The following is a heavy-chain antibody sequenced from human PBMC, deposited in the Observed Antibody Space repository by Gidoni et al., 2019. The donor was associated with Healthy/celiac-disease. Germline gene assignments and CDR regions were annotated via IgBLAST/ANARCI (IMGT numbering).Heavy chain of an antibody. Sequence: QVQLRQWGGGLSQPSETLSITSAVHGRSLAGYSWTCIRQPPGKGREWIGEIKHIGITNYNPSPKSRVNISADTSKNQFSLKLSSVTAADTAVYYCARGMVAVVGIRGKYWLDPWGQGSRVTVSA. D-gene: IGHD6-19*01. CDR3: ARGMVAVVGIRGKYWLDP. CDR1: GRSLAGYS. CDR2: IKHIGIT. V-gene: IGHV4-34*01. J-gene: IGHJ5*02.